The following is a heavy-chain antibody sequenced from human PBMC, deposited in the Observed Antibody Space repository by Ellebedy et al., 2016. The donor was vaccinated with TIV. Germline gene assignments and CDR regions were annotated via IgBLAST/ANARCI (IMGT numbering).Heavy chain of an antibody. CDR2: INHSGST. Sequence: MPSETLSLTCALHGASFSGYYWSWIRQPPGKGLEWIGEINHSGSTNYNQSLKSRVTISVDTSKNQFSLKLSSVTAAETAVYYCARKNEGWFGELLLDFWGQGTLVTVSS. D-gene: IGHD3-10*01. CDR3: ARKNEGWFGELLLDF. V-gene: IGHV4-34*01. CDR1: GASFSGYY. J-gene: IGHJ4*02.